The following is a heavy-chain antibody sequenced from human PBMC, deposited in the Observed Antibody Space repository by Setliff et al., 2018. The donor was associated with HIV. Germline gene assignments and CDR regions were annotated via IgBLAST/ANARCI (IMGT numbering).Heavy chain of an antibody. CDR1: GYTFTSYF. CDR2: IDPNGGAT. V-gene: IGHV1-46*01. J-gene: IGHJ3*02. Sequence: ASVKVSCKGFGYTFTSYFLHWVRQAPGQGLEWLGIIDPNGGATNNAQKLQGRLTVTTDTSTCTLYMELSNLRSDDSAVYYCARAGGGATDQAFDIWGQGTMVTVSS. D-gene: IGHD2-2*01. CDR3: ARAGGGATDQAFDI.